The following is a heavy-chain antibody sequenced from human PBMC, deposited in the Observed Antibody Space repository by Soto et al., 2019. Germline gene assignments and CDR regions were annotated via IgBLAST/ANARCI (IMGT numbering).Heavy chain of an antibody. CDR1: GLSVSSSRYY. CDR3: AISRLSERTTDFDI. V-gene: IGHV4-39*01. J-gene: IGHJ3*02. CDR2: RYYSGST. Sequence: SDTLALTCTVSGLSVSSSRYYCVCIGQPPGKGLEWIGSRYYSGSTYYNTTLKRQVTISVETSTNQFSLKLSSVIAVDTPVYYCAISRLSERTTDFDIWGEGAMVTV. D-gene: IGHD6-19*01.